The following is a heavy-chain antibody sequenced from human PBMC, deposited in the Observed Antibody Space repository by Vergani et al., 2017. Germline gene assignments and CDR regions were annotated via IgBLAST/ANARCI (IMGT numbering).Heavy chain of an antibody. CDR3: ARHKERLVPGNYYYYYYMDV. D-gene: IGHD3-10*01. CDR2: IYYSGST. V-gene: IGHV4-39*01. J-gene: IGHJ6*03. Sequence: QLQLQESDPGLVKPSETLSLTCTVSGGSISNTFYYWGWIRQPPGKGLEWIGTIYYSGSTYYNPSLKRRVTISVDTSKIQFSLKLNSVTAADTAVYYCARHKERLVPGNYYYYYYMDVWGRGTTVTVSS. CDR1: GGSISNTFYY.